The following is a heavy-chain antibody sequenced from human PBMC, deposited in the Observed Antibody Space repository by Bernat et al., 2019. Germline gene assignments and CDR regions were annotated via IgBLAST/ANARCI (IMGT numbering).Heavy chain of an antibody. CDR3: VKDGAYSSGWYIIDY. J-gene: IGHJ4*02. CDR2: ISYDGSNK. D-gene: IGHD6-19*01. Sequence: QVQLVESGGGVVQPGRSLRLSCAASGFTFSSYGMHWVRQAPGKGLEWVAVISYDGSNKYYADSVKGRFTISRDNSKNTLYLQMNSLRAEDTAVYYCVKDGAYSSGWYIIDYWGQGTLVTVSS. V-gene: IGHV3-30*18. CDR1: GFTFSSYG.